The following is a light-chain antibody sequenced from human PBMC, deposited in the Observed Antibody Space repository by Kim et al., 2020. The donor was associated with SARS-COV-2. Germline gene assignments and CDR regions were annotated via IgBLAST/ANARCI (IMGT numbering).Light chain of an antibody. J-gene: IGLJ2*01. CDR1: SSDVGGYNY. CDR3: SSYTSSSNVV. Sequence: QSALTQPASVFGSPGQSITISCTGTSSDVGGYNYVSWYQQHPGKAPKLMIYDVSKRPSGVSNRFSGSKSGNTASLTISGLQAEDEADYYCSSYTSSSNVVFGGGTQLTVL. CDR2: DVS. V-gene: IGLV2-14*01.